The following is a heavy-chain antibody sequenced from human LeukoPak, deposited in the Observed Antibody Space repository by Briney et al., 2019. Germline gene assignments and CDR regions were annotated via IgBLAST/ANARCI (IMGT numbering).Heavy chain of an antibody. CDR2: INPNGGST. J-gene: IGHJ6*02. D-gene: IGHD3-9*01. CDR3: ARRPNDYDILTGYYYGMDV. V-gene: IGHV1-46*01. CDR1: GYTFTSYY. Sequence: GASVKVSCKASGYTFTSYYIHWVRQAPGQGLEWMGIINPNGGSTSYGQRFQGRVTMNRDTSTNIVYMELSSLRSEDTAVYYCARRPNDYDILTGYYYGMDVWGQGTTVTVSS.